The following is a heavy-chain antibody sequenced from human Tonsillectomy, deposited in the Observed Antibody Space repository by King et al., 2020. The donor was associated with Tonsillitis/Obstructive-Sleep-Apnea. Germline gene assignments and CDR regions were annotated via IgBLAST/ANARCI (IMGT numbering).Heavy chain of an antibody. J-gene: IGHJ4*02. CDR2: ISWNSDNI. CDR3: AKGACSTIRGYNWGY. D-gene: IGHD5-24*01. V-gene: IGHV3-9*01. CDR1: GFTFGDYA. Sequence: VQLVESGGGLVQPGRSLRLSCAASGFTFGDYAMHWVRQAPGKGLEWVSSISWNSDNIDYGDSVKGRFTISKDNAKDSLYLQMNSLRAEDTAVYYCAKGACSTIRGYNWGYWGQGTLVTVSS.